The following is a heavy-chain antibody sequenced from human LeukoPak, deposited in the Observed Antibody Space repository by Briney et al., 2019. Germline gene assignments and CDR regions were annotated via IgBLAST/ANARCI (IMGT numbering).Heavy chain of an antibody. CDR2: IIPILGIA. J-gene: IGHJ3*02. Sequence: SVKVSCKASGGTFSSYAISWVRQAPGQGLEWMGRIIPILGIANYAQKFQGRVTITADKSTSTAYMELSSLRSEDTAVYYCAGESRSITIFGVVYDAFDIWGQGTMVTVSS. D-gene: IGHD3-3*01. CDR3: AGESRSITIFGVVYDAFDI. CDR1: GGTFSSYA. V-gene: IGHV1-69*04.